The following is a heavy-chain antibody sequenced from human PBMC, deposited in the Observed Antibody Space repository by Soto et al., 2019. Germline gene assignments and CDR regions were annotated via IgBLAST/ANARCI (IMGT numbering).Heavy chain of an antibody. J-gene: IGHJ6*02. CDR1: GYTFTSYA. CDR3: ARDAGSDGMDV. Sequence: ASVKVSCKASGYTFTSYAMHWVRQAPGQRLEWMGWINAGNGNTKYSQKFQARVTITRDTSASTAYMELSSLRSEDTAVYYCARDAGSDGMDVWGQGTTVTVSS. V-gene: IGHV1-3*01. CDR2: INAGNGNT.